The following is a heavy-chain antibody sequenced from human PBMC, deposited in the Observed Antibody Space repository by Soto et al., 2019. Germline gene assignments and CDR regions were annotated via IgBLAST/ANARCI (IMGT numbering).Heavy chain of an antibody. CDR2: IIPMLGTA. Sequence: QVQLVQSGAEVKKPGSWVKVSCKASGGTFSSYAISWVRQAPGQGLEWMGGIIPMLGTANYAQKFQGRVTITADESTSTAYMELSSRRSADTAVYYCARDCGGECYKRVASGYYYGMAVWGQGTTVTVSS. J-gene: IGHJ6*02. CDR3: ARDCGGECYKRVASGYYYGMAV. D-gene: IGHD2-21*01. CDR1: GGTFSSYA. V-gene: IGHV1-69*01.